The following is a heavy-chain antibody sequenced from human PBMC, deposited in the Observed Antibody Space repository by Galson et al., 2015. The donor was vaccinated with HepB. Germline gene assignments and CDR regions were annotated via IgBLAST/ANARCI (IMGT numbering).Heavy chain of an antibody. V-gene: IGHV1-18*04. Sequence: SVKVSCKASGYTFTGYGINWVRQAPGQGLELMGWISAYNGNTNYAQKFQGRATMTTDTSTSRAYMELRSLTSDDTAVYYCVRDSRSWSFDYWGQGTLVTVSS. D-gene: IGHD6-19*01. J-gene: IGHJ4*02. CDR3: VRDSRSWSFDY. CDR2: ISAYNGNT. CDR1: GYTFTGYG.